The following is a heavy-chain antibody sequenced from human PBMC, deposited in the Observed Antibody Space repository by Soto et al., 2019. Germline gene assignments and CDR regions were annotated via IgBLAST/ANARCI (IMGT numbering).Heavy chain of an antibody. Sequence: PXASLSLPCTASGGSITSRSHFWGWVRQPPGKGLEWIGTIYFTGNTYYTPSLKSRLTMSIDTSKNEFSLRLNSVTAADTAVYYCAGQPFTIDAATYGRSNWFDPWGPRTLVTVSS. D-gene: IGHD3-9*01. CDR3: AGQPFTIDAATYGRSNWFDP. J-gene: IGHJ5*02. CDR1: GGSITSRSHF. CDR2: IYFTGNT. V-gene: IGHV4-39*01.